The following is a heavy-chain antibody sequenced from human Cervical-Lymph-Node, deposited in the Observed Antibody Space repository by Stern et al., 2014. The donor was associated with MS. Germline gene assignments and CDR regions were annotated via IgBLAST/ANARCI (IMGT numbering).Heavy chain of an antibody. Sequence: QVHLVESGAEVRKPGASLRVSCGASGYFFGSYYLHWVRQAPGQGLEWMGWMNPASGGAHFAEKLQGRVNMTRDTSISTAYMELSGLTYDDTAVYYCARDVYRSVQYRYDYWGQGTLVTVSS. CDR2: MNPASGGA. J-gene: IGHJ4*02. CDR1: GYFFGSYY. V-gene: IGHV1-2*02. CDR3: ARDVYRSVQYRYDY. D-gene: IGHD2-8*01.